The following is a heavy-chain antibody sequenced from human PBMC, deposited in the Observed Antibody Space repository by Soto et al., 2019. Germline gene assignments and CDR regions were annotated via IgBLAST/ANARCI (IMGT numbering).Heavy chain of an antibody. CDR3: ARENSGYDYSTGEYYYYAMDV. CDR2: IFNSGST. Sequence: PPETLSLTCTVSAGSISRYYWTWIRQPPGKGLEWIGYIFNSGSTNYNPSLKSRVTISVDTSKNQFSLKLRSVTAADTAIYYCARENSGYDYSTGEYYYYAMDVWGQGTTVTVAS. D-gene: IGHD5-12*01. V-gene: IGHV4-59*01. CDR1: AGSISRYY. J-gene: IGHJ6*02.